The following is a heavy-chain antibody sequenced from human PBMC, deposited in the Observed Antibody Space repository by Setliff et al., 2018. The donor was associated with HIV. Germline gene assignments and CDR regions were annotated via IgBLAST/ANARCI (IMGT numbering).Heavy chain of an antibody. J-gene: IGHJ4*02. CDR2: IGPIYTSGST. Sequence: PSETLSLTCTVSGGSISSYYWTWIRQPAGKGLEWIGRIGPIYTSGSTKYNPSLESRVTISLDTSKMQFSLHLTSVTAADTAVYYCATLDPSGGNFLAYWGQGTLVTVSS. CDR1: GGSISSYY. CDR3: ATLDPSGGNFLAY. V-gene: IGHV4-4*07. D-gene: IGHD2-21*02.